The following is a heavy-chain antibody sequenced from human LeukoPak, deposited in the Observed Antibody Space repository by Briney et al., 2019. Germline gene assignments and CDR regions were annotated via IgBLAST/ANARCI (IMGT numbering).Heavy chain of an antibody. Sequence: GGSLRLSCAGSGFTVTNNYMTWVRQAPGKGLEWVSFINSGGNTYYADSVKGRFTISRDKLKNTLYLQMNSLRAEDTAVYYCVTTDYDILTGYSPHWGQGTLVTVSS. D-gene: IGHD3-9*01. CDR2: INSGGNT. J-gene: IGHJ4*02. CDR1: GFTVTNNY. CDR3: VTTDYDILTGYSPH. V-gene: IGHV3-53*01.